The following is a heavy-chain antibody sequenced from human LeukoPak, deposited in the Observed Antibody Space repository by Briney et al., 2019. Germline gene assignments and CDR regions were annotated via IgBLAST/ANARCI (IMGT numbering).Heavy chain of an antibody. D-gene: IGHD5-12*01. J-gene: IGHJ4*02. CDR2: IDSDGRST. V-gene: IGHV3-74*01. CDR1: EFAFGNSW. CDR3: ARSDSGQIDY. Sequence: GGSLRLSCAASEFAFGNSWMHWVRQAPGKGLLWVSRIDSDGRSTTYADSEKGRFTISRDNAKNTLFLQMNSLRAEDTAVYFCARSDSGQIDYWGQGTLVTVSS.